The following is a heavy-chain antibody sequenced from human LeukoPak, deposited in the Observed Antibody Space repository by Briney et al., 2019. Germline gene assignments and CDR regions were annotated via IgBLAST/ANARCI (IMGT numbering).Heavy chain of an antibody. Sequence: PSETLSLTCTVSGGSISSYYWSWIRQPPGKGLEWIGYIYYSGSTNYNPSLKSRVTISVDTSKNQFSLKLSSVTAADTAVYYCPRRYDSSGYISFRYFDLWGRGTLVTVSS. J-gene: IGHJ2*01. CDR3: PRRYDSSGYISFRYFDL. D-gene: IGHD3-22*01. CDR1: GGSISSYY. V-gene: IGHV4-59*08. CDR2: IYYSGST.